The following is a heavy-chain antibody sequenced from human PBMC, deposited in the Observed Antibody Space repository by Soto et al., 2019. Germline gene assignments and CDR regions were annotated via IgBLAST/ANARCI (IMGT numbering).Heavy chain of an antibody. D-gene: IGHD1-26*01. CDR2: ISGSGGST. CDR3: AKGGRYSGSRFYFDY. J-gene: IGHJ4*02. Sequence: EVQLLESGGGLVQPGGSLRLSCAASGFTFSSYAMSWVRQAPGKGLEWVSAISGSGGSTYYADSVKGRFTISRDNSKNTLYLQMNSLRAEDTAVCYCAKGGRYSGSRFYFDYWGQGTLVTVSS. V-gene: IGHV3-23*01. CDR1: GFTFSSYA.